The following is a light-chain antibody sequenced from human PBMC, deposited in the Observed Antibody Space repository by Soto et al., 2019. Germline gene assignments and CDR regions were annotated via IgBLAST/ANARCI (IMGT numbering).Light chain of an antibody. Sequence: IQLTQSPSSLSASVGDRVTITCRASQDIAIYLAWYQQKPGEAPKLLIYAASTLYGGVPSRFSGSGSGTEFALTITSLQAEDVETYYSQQLRMYPSTFGGGTKVEIK. J-gene: IGKJ4*01. V-gene: IGKV1-9*01. CDR3: QQLRMYPST. CDR2: AAS. CDR1: QDIAIY.